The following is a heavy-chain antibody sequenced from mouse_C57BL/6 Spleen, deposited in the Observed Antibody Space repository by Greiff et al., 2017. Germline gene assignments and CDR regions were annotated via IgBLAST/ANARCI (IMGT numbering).Heavy chain of an antibody. D-gene: IGHD2-4*01. Sequence: EVMLVESGGGLVKPGGSLKLSCAASGFTFSDYGMHLVRQAPEKGLEWVAYISSGSSTIYYADTVKGRFTISRDNAKNTLFLQMTSLRSEDTAMYYCARTYDYHWYFDVWGTGTTVTVSS. CDR3: ARTYDYHWYFDV. CDR1: GFTFSDYG. J-gene: IGHJ1*03. CDR2: ISSGSSTI. V-gene: IGHV5-17*01.